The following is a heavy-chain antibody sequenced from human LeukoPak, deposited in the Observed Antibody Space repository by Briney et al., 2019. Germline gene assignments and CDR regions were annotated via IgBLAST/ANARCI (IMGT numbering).Heavy chain of an antibody. Sequence: SETLTLTCTVSGGSISSYYWSWIRQPPGKGLEWIGYIYYSGSTNYNPSLKSRVTTSVDTSKNQFSLKLSSVTAADTAVYYCARVPLDYYDSSGYYYGRLVGAFDIWGQGTMVTVSS. J-gene: IGHJ3*02. CDR2: IYYSGST. CDR3: ARVPLDYYDSSGYYYGRLVGAFDI. CDR1: GGSISSYY. V-gene: IGHV4-59*01. D-gene: IGHD3-22*01.